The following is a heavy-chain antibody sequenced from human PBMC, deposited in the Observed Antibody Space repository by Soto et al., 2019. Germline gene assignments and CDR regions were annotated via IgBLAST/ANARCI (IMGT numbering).Heavy chain of an antibody. CDR2: IYYSGST. CDR1: GGSISSGGYY. J-gene: IGHJ5*02. Sequence: SETLSLTCTVSGGSISSGGYYWSWIRQHPGKGLEWIGYIYYSGSTYYNPSLKSRVTISVDTSKNQFSLKLSSVTAADTAVYYCARFLAVAGRGVADWFDPWGQGTLVTVSS. V-gene: IGHV4-31*03. CDR3: ARFLAVAGRGVADWFDP. D-gene: IGHD6-19*01.